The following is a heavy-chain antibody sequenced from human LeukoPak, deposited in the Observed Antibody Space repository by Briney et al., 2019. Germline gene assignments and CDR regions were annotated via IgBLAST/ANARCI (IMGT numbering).Heavy chain of an antibody. D-gene: IGHD4-17*01. J-gene: IGHJ4*02. Sequence: ASVKVSCKASGYTFTSYGISWVRQAPGQGLEWMGWISAYNGNTNYAQKLQGRVAITTDESTSTAYMELSSLRSEDTAVYYCARLYGEIDYWGQGTLVTVSS. V-gene: IGHV1-18*01. CDR1: GYTFTSYG. CDR3: ARLYGEIDY. CDR2: ISAYNGNT.